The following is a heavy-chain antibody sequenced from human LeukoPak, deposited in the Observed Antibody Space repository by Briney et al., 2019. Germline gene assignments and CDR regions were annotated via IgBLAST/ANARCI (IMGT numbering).Heavy chain of an antibody. V-gene: IGHV4-34*01. CDR2: INHSGST. J-gene: IGHJ4*02. CDR1: GGSFSGYY. D-gene: IGHD6-13*01. CDR3: ARGPRYSSSWYRILDY. Sequence: SETLSLTCAVYGGSFSGYYWSWVRQPPGKGLEWVGDINHSGSTNYNPSLTRRVTILVDTSKNQFSLQLSSVTAADTAVYYCARGPRYSSSWYRILDYWGQGTLVTVSS.